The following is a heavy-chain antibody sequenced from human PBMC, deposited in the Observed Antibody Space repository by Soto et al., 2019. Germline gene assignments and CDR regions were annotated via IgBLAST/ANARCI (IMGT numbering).Heavy chain of an antibody. Sequence: PSQTLSLTCAISVDSVSSNSAASNWIRQSPSRGLEWLGRTYFRSKWFNDHAESVKSRITINPDTSKNQFSLQLNSVTPEDTAVYYCARDQPGAFSYWRQGTRVTVSS. CDR2: TYFRSKWFN. CDR1: VDSVSSNSAA. J-gene: IGHJ4*02. CDR3: ARDQPGAFSY. V-gene: IGHV6-1*01.